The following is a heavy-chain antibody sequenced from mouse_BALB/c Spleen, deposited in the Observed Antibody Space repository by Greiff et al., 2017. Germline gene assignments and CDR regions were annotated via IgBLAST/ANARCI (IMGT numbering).Heavy chain of an antibody. CDR3: AREENYGRFDY. J-gene: IGHJ2*01. Sequence: EVKLEESGGGLVQPGGSLKLSCAASGFTFSSYGMSWVRQTPDKRLELVATINSNGGSTYYPDSVKGRFTISRDNAKNTLYLQMSSLKSEDTAMYYCAREENYGRFDYWGQGTTLTVSS. CDR2: INSNGGST. CDR1: GFTFSSYG. D-gene: IGHD1-1*01. V-gene: IGHV5-6-3*01.